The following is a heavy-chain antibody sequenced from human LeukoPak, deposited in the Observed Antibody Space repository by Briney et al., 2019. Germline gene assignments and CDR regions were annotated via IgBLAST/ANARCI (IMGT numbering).Heavy chain of an antibody. CDR3: AREGSSWQPKNNWFDP. Sequence: SETLSLTCTVYGGSISSGGYYLSWIRQHPGKGLEWIVYIYYSGSTYYNPSLKSRVTISVDTSKNQFSLKLSSVTAADTAVYYCAREGSSWQPKNNWFDPWGQGTLVTVSS. CDR1: GGSISSGGYY. V-gene: IGHV4-31*03. J-gene: IGHJ5*02. D-gene: IGHD6-13*01. CDR2: IYYSGST.